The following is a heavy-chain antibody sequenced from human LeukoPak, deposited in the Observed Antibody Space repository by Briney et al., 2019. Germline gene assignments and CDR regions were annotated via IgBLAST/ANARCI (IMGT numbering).Heavy chain of an antibody. CDR2: INHSGST. D-gene: IGHD2-2*02. J-gene: IGHJ6*03. Sequence: SDTLSLTCAVYGGSFSGYYWSWIRQSPGKGLEWIGEINHSGSTNYNPSLKSRLTISVDTSKGQFSLKLRSVTVADTAVYYCARRSYHLLYGYYYYYMDVWGKGTPVTVSS. CDR1: GGSFSGYY. V-gene: IGHV4-34*01. CDR3: ARRSYHLLYGYYYYYMDV.